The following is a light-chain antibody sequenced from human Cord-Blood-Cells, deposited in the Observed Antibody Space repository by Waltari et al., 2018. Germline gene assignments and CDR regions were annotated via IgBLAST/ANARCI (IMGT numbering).Light chain of an antibody. CDR2: AAS. CDR1: QSISSY. Sequence: DIQMTPSPSPLPASVGARVTITCRARQSISSYLNCYQQKPGQAPNLLIYAASSLQSGVPSRFSGSGSGTDFTLTISSLQPEDFATYYCQQSYSTPPTFGGGTKVEIK. J-gene: IGKJ4*01. V-gene: IGKV1-39*01. CDR3: QQSYSTPPT.